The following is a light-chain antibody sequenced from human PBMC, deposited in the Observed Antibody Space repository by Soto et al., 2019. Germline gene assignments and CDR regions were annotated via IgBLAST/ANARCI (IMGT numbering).Light chain of an antibody. J-gene: IGLJ1*01. Sequence: QSALTQPASVSGSPGQSITISCTETSSDFGSYNFVSWYQQHPGKAPKLMIYDVSKRPSGVSNRFSGSKSGNTASLTISGLQAEDEGDYYCCSYPRRDFVFGTGTKLTVL. CDR3: CSYPRRDFV. CDR2: DVS. V-gene: IGLV2-23*02. CDR1: SSDFGSYNF.